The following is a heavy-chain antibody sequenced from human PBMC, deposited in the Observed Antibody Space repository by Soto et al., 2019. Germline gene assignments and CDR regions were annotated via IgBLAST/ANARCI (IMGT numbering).Heavy chain of an antibody. CDR3: ARARVATPRLEEPFDI. V-gene: IGHV5-51*01. Sequence: PGESLKISCKGSGYSFSTYWLAWVRQMPGKGLEYMGIIYPGDSDARYSPSFQGQVTISADKSINTAYLQCSSLKASDTAIYYCARARVATPRLEEPFDIWGQGTLVNVSS. D-gene: IGHD5-12*01. CDR2: IYPGDSDA. J-gene: IGHJ3*02. CDR1: GYSFSTYW.